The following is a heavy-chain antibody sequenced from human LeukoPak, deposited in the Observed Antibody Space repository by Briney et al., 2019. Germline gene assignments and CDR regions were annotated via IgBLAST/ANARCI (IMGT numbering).Heavy chain of an antibody. CDR1: GYTFTGYY. D-gene: IGHD3-22*01. V-gene: IGHV1-2*02. CDR2: INPNSGGT. CDR3: APIPYYYDSSGYWHYFQH. J-gene: IGHJ1*01. Sequence: ASVKVSCKASGYTFTGYYMHWVRQAPGQGLEWMGWINPNSGGTNYAQKFQGRVTMTRDTSISTAYMELSRLRSDDTAVYYCAPIPYYYDSSGYWHYFQHWGQGTLVTVSS.